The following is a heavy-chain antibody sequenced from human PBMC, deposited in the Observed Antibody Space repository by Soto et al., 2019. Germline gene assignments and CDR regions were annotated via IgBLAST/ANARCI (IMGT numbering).Heavy chain of an antibody. CDR2: IPPSDSRA. D-gene: IGHD1-26*01. CDR3: AREEWGVHTRDFYYGLDV. V-gene: IGHV1-46*01. CDR1: RITFTTHW. Sequence: QVQLVQSGTEVKKPGASVKLSCTASRITFTTHWMHWVRQAPGQGLEWMGVIPPSDSRAVFAQKFQGRVTMTRDTSTNTAYLELSGLTSDDTAVYYCAREEWGVHTRDFYYGLDVWGQGTTVTVSS. J-gene: IGHJ6*02.